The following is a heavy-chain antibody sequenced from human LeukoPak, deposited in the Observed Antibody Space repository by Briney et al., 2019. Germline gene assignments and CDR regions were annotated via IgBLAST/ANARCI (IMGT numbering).Heavy chain of an antibody. Sequence: ASVTVSCKASGYTFTSYDINWVRQATGQGLEWMGWMNPNSGNTGYAQKFQGRVTMTRSTSINTAYMELSSLRSEDTAVYYCARVNDYVWGSYRPLDYWGQGTLVTVSS. V-gene: IGHV1-8*01. J-gene: IGHJ4*02. CDR3: ARVNDYVWGSYRPLDY. CDR2: MNPNSGNT. D-gene: IGHD3-16*02. CDR1: GYTFTSYD.